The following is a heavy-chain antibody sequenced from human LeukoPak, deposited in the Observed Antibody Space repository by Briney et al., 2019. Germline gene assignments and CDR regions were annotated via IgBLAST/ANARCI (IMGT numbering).Heavy chain of an antibody. CDR2: IYYSGST. Sequence: PSETLSLTCTVSGGSISSYYWSWIRQPPGKGLEWIGYIYYSGSTNYNPSLKSRVTISVDTSKNQFPLKLSSVTAADTAVYYCARHGAYYYGSGSGNFDYWGQGTLVTVSS. J-gene: IGHJ4*02. CDR1: GGSISSYY. D-gene: IGHD3-10*01. CDR3: ARHGAYYYGSGSGNFDY. V-gene: IGHV4-59*08.